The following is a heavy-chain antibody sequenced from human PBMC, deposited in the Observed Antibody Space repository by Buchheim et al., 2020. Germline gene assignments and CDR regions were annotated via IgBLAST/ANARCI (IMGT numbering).Heavy chain of an antibody. CDR3: VRVRWVAGGQYRWFDP. CDR2: IYHSGNT. Sequence: QVQLQESGPGLVRPSQTLSLTCSVSGGSIGSGGYYWSWVRRHPGKALEWIGYIYHSGNTYYNPSLESRVTISVDTSERQFSLNLRSVTAADTAVYYCVRVRWVAGGQYRWFDPWGQGTL. CDR1: GGSIGSGGYY. D-gene: IGHD2-15*01. J-gene: IGHJ5*02. V-gene: IGHV4-31*03.